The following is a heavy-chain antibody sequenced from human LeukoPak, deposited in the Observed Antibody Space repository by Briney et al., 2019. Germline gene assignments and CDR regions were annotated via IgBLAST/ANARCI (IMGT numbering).Heavy chain of an antibody. CDR2: ISYDGSNK. CDR1: GFTFSSYY. CDR3: AREWSGFGELPDY. J-gene: IGHJ4*02. Sequence: PGGSLRLSCAASGFTFSSYYMSWVRQAPGKGLEWVAVISYDGSNKYYADSVKGRFTISRDNSKNTLYLQMNSLRVEDTAVYYCAREWSGFGELPDYWGQGTLVTVSS. D-gene: IGHD3-10*01. V-gene: IGHV3-30*03.